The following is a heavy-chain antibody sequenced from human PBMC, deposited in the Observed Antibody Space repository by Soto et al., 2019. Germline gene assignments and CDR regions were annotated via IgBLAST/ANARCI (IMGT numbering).Heavy chain of an antibody. J-gene: IGHJ4*02. CDR2: IYSGGST. D-gene: IGHD3-10*01. V-gene: IGHV3-53*01. Sequence: EVQLVESGGGLMQPGGSLRLSCAASGFTVSSNYMSWARQAPGKGLEWVSVIYSGGSTYYADPVKGRFTISRDNSKNSLYLQLNSLRAEDTAVYYCARHITMDPLLVYWGQGTLVTVSS. CDR1: GFTVSSNY. CDR3: ARHITMDPLLVY.